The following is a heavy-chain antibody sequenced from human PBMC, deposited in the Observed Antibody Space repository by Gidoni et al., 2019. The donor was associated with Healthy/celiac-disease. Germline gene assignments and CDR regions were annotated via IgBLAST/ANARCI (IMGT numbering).Heavy chain of an antibody. D-gene: IGHD3-3*01. CDR1: GYTCTSDG. CDR2: ISAYNGNT. V-gene: IGHV1-18*01. J-gene: IGHJ6*03. Sequence: QVQLVQSGAEVKKPGASVKVSCKASGYTCTSDGISWVREAPGQGLEWMGWISAYNGNTNYAQKLQGRVTMTTDTSTSTAYMELRSLRSDDTAVYYCARAYTIFGVVNYYYYYMDVWCKGTTVTVSS. CDR3: ARAYTIFGVVNYYYYYMDV.